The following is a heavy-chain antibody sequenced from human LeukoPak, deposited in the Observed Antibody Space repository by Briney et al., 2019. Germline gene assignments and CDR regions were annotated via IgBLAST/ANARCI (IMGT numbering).Heavy chain of an antibody. CDR1: GGSISSSSYY. D-gene: IGHD6-13*01. CDR3: ARHSDSSSWYGNYGMDV. Sequence: SETLSLTCTVSGGSISSSSYYWGWIRQPPGKGLEWIGSIYYSGSTYYNPSLKSRVTISVDTSKNQFSLKLSSVTAADTAVYYCARHSDSSSWYGNYGMDVWGQGTTVTVSS. J-gene: IGHJ6*02. V-gene: IGHV4-39*01. CDR2: IYYSGST.